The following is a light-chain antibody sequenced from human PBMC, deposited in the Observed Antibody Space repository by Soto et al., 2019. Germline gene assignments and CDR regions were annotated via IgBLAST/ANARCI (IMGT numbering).Light chain of an antibody. V-gene: IGLV2-8*01. CDR1: ISDVGGYNY. J-gene: IGLJ2*01. CDR3: SSFAGNNNLV. Sequence: QSALTQPPSASGSPGQSVTISCTGTISDVGGYNYVSWYQQHPGKARKGMISEVSKRPSGVPDRVSGSKSGNTASLTVSGLEAEDVADDYCSSFAGNNNLVFGGGTKVTVL. CDR2: EVS.